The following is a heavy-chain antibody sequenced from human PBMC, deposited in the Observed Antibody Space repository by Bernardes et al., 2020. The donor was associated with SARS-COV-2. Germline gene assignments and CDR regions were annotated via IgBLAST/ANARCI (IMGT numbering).Heavy chain of an antibody. D-gene: IGHD3-22*01. CDR3: AKRRSGYYYLDY. J-gene: IGHJ4*02. Sequence: SESLSLTCTVSGGSISNNNYYWGWLRQPPGMGLEWIGDIYYSGTTYYNPSLRSRVTISVDTSKNQFSLKLSSVTAADAAVYYCAKRRSGYYYLDYWGQGTLVTVSS. CDR2: IYYSGTT. V-gene: IGHV4-39*01. CDR1: GGSISNNNYY.